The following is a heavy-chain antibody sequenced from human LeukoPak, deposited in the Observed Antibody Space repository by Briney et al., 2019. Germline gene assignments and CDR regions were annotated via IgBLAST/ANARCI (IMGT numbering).Heavy chain of an antibody. CDR3: ARHALHCSSTSCYASYYMDV. J-gene: IGHJ6*03. D-gene: IGHD2-2*01. CDR2: IYYSGST. CDR1: GVSISSYY. Sequence: SETLSLTCTVSGVSISSYYWSWIRQPPGKGLEWIGYIYYSGSTNYNPSLKSRVTISVDTSKNQFSLKLSSVTAADTAVYYCARHALHCSSTSCYASYYMDVWGKGTTVTVSS. V-gene: IGHV4-59*08.